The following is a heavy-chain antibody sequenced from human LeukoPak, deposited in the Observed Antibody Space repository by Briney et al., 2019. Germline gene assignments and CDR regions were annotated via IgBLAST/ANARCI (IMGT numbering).Heavy chain of an antibody. CDR1: GFTFSNYW. CDR2: IKEDGSEK. V-gene: IGHV3-7*01. CDR3: ARGSTVVNPTGY. D-gene: IGHD4-23*01. J-gene: IGHJ4*02. Sequence: PGGSLRLSCAASGFTFSNYWMSWVRQAPGKGLEWVANIKEDGSEKHYVDSVKGRFTISRDNAKGSLFLQLNSLRAEDTAVYYCARGSTVVNPTGYWGQGTLVTVSS.